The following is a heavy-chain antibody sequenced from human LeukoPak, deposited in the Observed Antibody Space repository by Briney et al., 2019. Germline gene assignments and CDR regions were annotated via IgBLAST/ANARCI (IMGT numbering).Heavy chain of an antibody. J-gene: IGHJ4*02. CDR2: ISSSSTI. CDR1: GFTFSSYS. Sequence: GGSLRLSCAASGFTFSSYSMNWVRQAPGKGLEWVSYISSSSTIYYADSVKGRFTISRDNAKNSLYLQMNSLRAEDTAVYYCARDVDYYGSGSHDYWGQGTLVTVSS. CDR3: ARDVDYYGSGSHDY. V-gene: IGHV3-48*04. D-gene: IGHD3-10*01.